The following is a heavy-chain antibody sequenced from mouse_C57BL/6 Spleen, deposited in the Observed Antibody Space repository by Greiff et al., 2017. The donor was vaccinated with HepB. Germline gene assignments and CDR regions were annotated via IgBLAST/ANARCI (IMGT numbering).Heavy chain of an antibody. D-gene: IGHD2-1*01. J-gene: IGHJ4*01. Sequence: VQLQQPGAELVKPGASVKLSCKASGYTFTSYWMHWVKQRPGQGLEWIGMIHPNSGSTNYNEKFKSKATLTVDKSSSTAYMQLSSLTSEDSAVYYCATLYYGRGYAMDYWGQGTSVTVSS. CDR2: IHPNSGST. V-gene: IGHV1-64*01. CDR1: GYTFTSYW. CDR3: ATLYYGRGYAMDY.